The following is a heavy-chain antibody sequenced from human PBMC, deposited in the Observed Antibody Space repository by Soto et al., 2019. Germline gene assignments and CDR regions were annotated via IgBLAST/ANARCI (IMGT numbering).Heavy chain of an antibody. J-gene: IGHJ2*01. CDR1: CGSFRGYY. Sequence: SETLSLTCAVYCGSFRGYYWSWIRQPPGKGLEWIGEINHSGSTNYNPSLKSRVTMSVDTSKNQFSLQLSSVTAADTAVYYCANFNWYFDLQGRPTLVTVSS. V-gene: IGHV4-34*01. CDR3: ANFNWYFDL. CDR2: INHSGST.